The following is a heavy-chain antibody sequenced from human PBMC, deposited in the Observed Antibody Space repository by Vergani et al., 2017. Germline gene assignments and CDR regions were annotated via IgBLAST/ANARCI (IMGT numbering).Heavy chain of an antibody. V-gene: IGHV3-30*02. D-gene: IGHD3-3*01. CDR2: IRYDGSNK. Sequence: QVQLVESGGGVVQPGGSLRLFCAASGFTFSSYGMHLVRQAPGKGLEWVAFIRYDGSNKYYADSVKGRFTISRDNSKNTLYLQMNSLRAEDTAVYYCAKDRDRFFDYWGQGTLVTVSS. CDR3: AKDRDRFFDY. J-gene: IGHJ4*02. CDR1: GFTFSSYG.